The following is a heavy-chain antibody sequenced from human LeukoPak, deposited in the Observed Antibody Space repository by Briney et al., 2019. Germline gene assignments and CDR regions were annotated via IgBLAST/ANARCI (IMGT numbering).Heavy chain of an antibody. CDR2: IYSSGST. J-gene: IGHJ4*02. CDR1: GGSISSYY. D-gene: IGHD6-19*01. V-gene: IGHV4-4*07. CDR3: ARESPERGQWLVLYYFDY. Sequence: SETLSLTCTVSGGSISSYYWSWIRQPAGKGLEWIGRIYSSGSTNYNPSLESRVTMSVDTSKNQFSLKLSSVTAADTAVYYCARESPERGQWLVLYYFDYWGQGTLVTVSS.